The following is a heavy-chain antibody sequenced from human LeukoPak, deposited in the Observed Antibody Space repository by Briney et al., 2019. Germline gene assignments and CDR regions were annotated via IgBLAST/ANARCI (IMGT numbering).Heavy chain of an antibody. Sequence: GGSLRLSCAASGFTFSSYAMHWVRQAPGKGLEWVAVISYDGSNKYFADSVKGRFTISRDNSKNTLYLQMNSLRAEDTAVYYCARDYGVYCSSTSCYTYYFDYWGQGTLVTVSS. V-gene: IGHV3-30-3*01. D-gene: IGHD2-2*02. J-gene: IGHJ4*02. CDR3: ARDYGVYCSSTSCYTYYFDY. CDR1: GFTFSSYA. CDR2: ISYDGSNK.